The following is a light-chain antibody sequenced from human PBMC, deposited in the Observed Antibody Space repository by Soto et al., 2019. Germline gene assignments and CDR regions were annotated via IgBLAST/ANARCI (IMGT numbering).Light chain of an antibody. Sequence: QSALTQPASVSGSPGQSITISCTGTSSDVGSYDLVSWYQQHPGKAPKLMIYEAVKRPSGVSNRVSGSRSGNTASLTISGLQAEDEADYYCCSYSGSSTLVFGGGTMLTVL. CDR2: EAV. CDR1: SSDVGSYDL. J-gene: IGLJ3*02. V-gene: IGLV2-23*01. CDR3: CSYSGSSTLV.